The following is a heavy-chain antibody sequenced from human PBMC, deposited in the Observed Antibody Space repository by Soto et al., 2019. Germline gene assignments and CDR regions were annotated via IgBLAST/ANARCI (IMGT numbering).Heavy chain of an antibody. J-gene: IGHJ3*01. CDR3: ARPQGSGWRFNALDF. Sequence: SVKVSCKASGGTFGRNTINWVRQAPGQGLEWMGGIIPMFGTANHAQKFRDRIVITADESTNTAYLELNSLRYEDTAIYYCARPQGSGWRFNALDFWGQGTVVTVSS. V-gene: IGHV1-69*13. D-gene: IGHD6-19*01. CDR2: IIPMFGTA. CDR1: GGTFGRNT.